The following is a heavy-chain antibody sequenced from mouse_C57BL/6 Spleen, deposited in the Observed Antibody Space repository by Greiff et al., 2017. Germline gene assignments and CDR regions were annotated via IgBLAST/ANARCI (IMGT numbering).Heavy chain of an antibody. J-gene: IGHJ1*03. CDR3: ASGDYGSSDWYFDV. CDR2: IKPSNGGT. CDR1: GYTFTSYW. Sequence: QVQLQQPGTELVQPGASVKLSCKASGYTFTSYWMHWVKQRPGQGLEWIGNIKPSNGGTNYNEKFKSKATLTVDKSSSTAYMQISSLTSEDSAVEICASGDYGSSDWYFDVWGTGTTVTVSS. D-gene: IGHD1-1*01. V-gene: IGHV1-53*01.